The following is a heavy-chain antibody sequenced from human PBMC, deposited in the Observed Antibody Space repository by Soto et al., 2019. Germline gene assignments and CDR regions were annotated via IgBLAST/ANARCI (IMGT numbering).Heavy chain of an antibody. CDR2: IIPIFGTA. CDR3: ARGGVSSSWLVYYYGMDV. CDR1: GGTFSSYA. D-gene: IGHD6-13*01. Sequence: SVKVSCKASGGTFSSYAISWVRQAPGQGLEWMGGIIPIFGTANYAQKFQGRVTITADESTSTAYMELSSLRSEDTAVYYCARGGVSSSWLVYYYGMDVWGQGTTVTVSS. J-gene: IGHJ6*02. V-gene: IGHV1-69*13.